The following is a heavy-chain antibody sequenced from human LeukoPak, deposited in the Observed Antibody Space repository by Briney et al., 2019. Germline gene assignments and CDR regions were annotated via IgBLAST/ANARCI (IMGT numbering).Heavy chain of an antibody. D-gene: IGHD1-26*01. CDR2: IESDASNT. CDR1: GFTFSSYA. V-gene: IGHV3-74*01. CDR3: TRDGSGSRIPFDY. J-gene: IGHJ4*02. Sequence: GGSLRLSCAASGFTFSSYAMSWGRQAPGKGLVWVARIESDASNTRYADSVKGRFTISRDNANKTLYLQMNSLRAEDTAVYYCTRDGSGSRIPFDYWGQGTLVTVSS.